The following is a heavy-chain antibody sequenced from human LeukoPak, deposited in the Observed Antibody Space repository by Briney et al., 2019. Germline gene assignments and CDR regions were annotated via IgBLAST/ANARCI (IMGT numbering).Heavy chain of an antibody. V-gene: IGHV3-30*04. J-gene: IGHJ6*04. CDR2: ISYDGSNK. D-gene: IGHD2-2*01. CDR3: ARDPNIVVVPAARFYYYYGMDV. Sequence: PGGSLTLSCAASGFTFSSYAMHWVSQPPGKGLEWVAAISYDGSNKYYADSVKGRCTISRDNSKNTLYLQMNSLRAEDTAVYYCARDPNIVVVPAARFYYYYGMDVWGKGTTVTVSS. CDR1: GFTFSSYA.